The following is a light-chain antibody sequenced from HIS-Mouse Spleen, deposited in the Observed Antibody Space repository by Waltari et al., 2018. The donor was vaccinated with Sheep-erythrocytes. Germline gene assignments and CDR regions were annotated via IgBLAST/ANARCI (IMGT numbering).Light chain of an antibody. J-gene: IGLJ1*01. Sequence: QSALTQPRSVSGSPGQSVTISCTGTSSDVGGYNYFSWYQQHPGKAPKLMIYDVSNRPSGVPARFSGYKAGNTASLTISGLQAEDEADYYCCSYAGSYNYVFGTGTKVTVL. CDR3: CSYAGSYNYV. CDR1: SSDVGGYNY. V-gene: IGLV2-11*01. CDR2: DVS.